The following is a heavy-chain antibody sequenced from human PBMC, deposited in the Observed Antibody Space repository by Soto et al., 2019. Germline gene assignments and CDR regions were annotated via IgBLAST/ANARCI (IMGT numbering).Heavy chain of an antibody. D-gene: IGHD3-16*02. V-gene: IGHV1-2*04. Sequence: QVQLVQSGAEVKKPGASVKVSCKASGYTFTVNYIYWLRQAPGQGLEWIGWINPDSGSTKYAQKFQACVSMTRDTSIDTVFMQVKRLRSDATAVYSCARESFTASRGCMDVWGQGTTVTVSS. CDR2: INPDSGST. CDR3: ARESFTASRGCMDV. CDR1: GYTFTVNY. J-gene: IGHJ6*02.